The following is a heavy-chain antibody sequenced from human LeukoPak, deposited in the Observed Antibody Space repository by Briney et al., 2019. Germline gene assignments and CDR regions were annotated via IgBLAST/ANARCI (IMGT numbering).Heavy chain of an antibody. V-gene: IGHV3-15*01. CDR1: GFTFSNAW. Sequence: GGSLRLSCAASGFTFSNAWMSWVRQAPGKGVEWVGRIKSKTDGGTTDYAAPVKGRFTISREDSKNTLYLQMNSLKTEDTAVYYCTTGPIAARDYYYYMDVWGKGTTVTVSS. D-gene: IGHD6-6*01. J-gene: IGHJ6*03. CDR2: IKSKTDGGTT. CDR3: TTGPIAARDYYYYMDV.